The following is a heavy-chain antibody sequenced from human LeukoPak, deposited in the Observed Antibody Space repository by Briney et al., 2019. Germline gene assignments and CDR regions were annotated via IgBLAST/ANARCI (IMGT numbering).Heavy chain of an antibody. CDR2: INPSGGST. V-gene: IGHV1-46*01. J-gene: IGHJ3*02. D-gene: IGHD3-22*01. Sequence: GASVKVSCKASGYTFTGYYMHWVRQAPGQGLEWMGIINPSGGSTSYAQKFQGRVTMTRDTSTSTVYMELSSLRSEDTAVYYCARGRVTMIVVVTRDAFDIWGQGTMVTVSS. CDR3: ARGRVTMIVVVTRDAFDI. CDR1: GYTFTGYY.